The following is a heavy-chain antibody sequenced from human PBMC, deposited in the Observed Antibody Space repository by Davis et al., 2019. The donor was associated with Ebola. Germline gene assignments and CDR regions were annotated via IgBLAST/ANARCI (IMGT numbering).Heavy chain of an antibody. D-gene: IGHD6-13*01. J-gene: IGHJ6*02. Sequence: PSETLSLTCTVSGGSISSHYWSWIRQPPGKGLEWIGYIYYSGSTNYNPSLKSRVTISVDTSKNQFSLKLSSVTAADTAVYYCARVGYSSSWYVGDYYYGMDVWGQGTTVTVSS. CDR3: ARVGYSSSWYVGDYYYGMDV. V-gene: IGHV4-59*11. CDR1: GGSISSHY. CDR2: IYYSGST.